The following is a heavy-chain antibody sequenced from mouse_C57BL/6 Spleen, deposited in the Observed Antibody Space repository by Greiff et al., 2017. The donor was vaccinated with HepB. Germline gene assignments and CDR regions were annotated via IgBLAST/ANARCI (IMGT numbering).Heavy chain of an antibody. D-gene: IGHD2-2*01. Sequence: VQLQQSGAELVKPGASVKISCKASGYAFSSYWMNWVKQRPGKGLEWIGQIYPGDGDTNYNGKFKGKATLTADKSSSPAYMQLSSLPSEDSAVYFCARREVYYGYDGAWFAYWGQGTLVTVSA. CDR2: IYPGDGDT. CDR3: ARREVYYGYDGAWFAY. CDR1: GYAFSSYW. J-gene: IGHJ3*01. V-gene: IGHV1-80*01.